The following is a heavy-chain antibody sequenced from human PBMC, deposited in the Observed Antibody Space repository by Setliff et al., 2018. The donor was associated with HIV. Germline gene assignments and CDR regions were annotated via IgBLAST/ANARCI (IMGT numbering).Heavy chain of an antibody. CDR1: GGSISSSSYY. D-gene: IGHD1-26*01. Sequence: SETLSLTCTVSGGSISSSSYYWGWIRQPPGKGLEWIGSIYYSGSTYYNPSLKSRVTISVDTSKNQFSLKLSSVTAADTTVYYCARRTSYSGGLYYYYYYMDVWGKGTTVTVSS. CDR3: ARRTSYSGGLYYYYYYMDV. CDR2: IYYSGST. J-gene: IGHJ6*03. V-gene: IGHV4-39*01.